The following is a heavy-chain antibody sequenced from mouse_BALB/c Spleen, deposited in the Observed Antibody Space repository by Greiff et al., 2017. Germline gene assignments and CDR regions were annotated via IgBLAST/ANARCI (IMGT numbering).Heavy chain of an antibody. Sequence: QVQLKQSGAELVRPGASVTLSCKASGYTFTDYEMHWVKQTPVHGLEWIGAIDPETGGTAYNQKFKGKATLTADKSSSTAYMELRSLTSEDSAVYYCTGYDYSFAYWGQGTLVTVSA. CDR3: TGYDYSFAY. CDR1: GYTFTDYE. CDR2: IDPETGGT. V-gene: IGHV1-15*01. D-gene: IGHD2-4*01. J-gene: IGHJ3*01.